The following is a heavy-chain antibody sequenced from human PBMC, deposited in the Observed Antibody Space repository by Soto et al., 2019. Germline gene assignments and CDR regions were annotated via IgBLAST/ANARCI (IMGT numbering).Heavy chain of an antibody. CDR1: GFTFSSYA. V-gene: IGHV3-23*01. J-gene: IGHJ5*02. D-gene: IGHD3-10*01. Sequence: GGSLRLSCAASGFTFSSYAMSWVRQAPGKGLEWVSAISGSGGSTYYADSVKGRFTISRDNSKNTLYLQMNSLRAEDTAVYYCAKDYWFGELPEGYNWFDPWGQGTLVTVSS. CDR2: ISGSGGST. CDR3: AKDYWFGELPEGYNWFDP.